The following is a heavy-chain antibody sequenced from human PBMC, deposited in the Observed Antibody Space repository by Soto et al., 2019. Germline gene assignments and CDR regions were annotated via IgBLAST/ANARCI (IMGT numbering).Heavy chain of an antibody. J-gene: IGHJ6*02. Sequence: QVQVVESGGGVVQPGRSLRLSCTASGFTFSGHAMHWVRQPPGKGLEWVAQIWYDGSNKYYADSVKGRFTISRDNSKRTLYVRMDSMRVEDTAVYYCARDGQSLAPYALDVWGQGTSVTVSS. CDR1: GFTFSGHA. CDR3: ARDGQSLAPYALDV. CDR2: IWYDGSNK. V-gene: IGHV3-33*01. D-gene: IGHD6-19*01.